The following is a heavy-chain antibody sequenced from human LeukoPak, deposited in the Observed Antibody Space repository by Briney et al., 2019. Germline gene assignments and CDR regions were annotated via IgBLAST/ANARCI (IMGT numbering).Heavy chain of an antibody. CDR3: ARGFYYYGSGSYFDY. D-gene: IGHD3-10*01. CDR1: GGTFSSYA. Sequence: SVKVSCKASGGTFSSYAISRVRQAPGQGLEWMGGIIPIFGTANYAQKFQGRVTITADRSTSTAYMELSSLRSEDTAVYYCARGFYYYGSGSYFDYWGQGTLVTVSS. V-gene: IGHV1-69*06. J-gene: IGHJ4*02. CDR2: IIPIFGTA.